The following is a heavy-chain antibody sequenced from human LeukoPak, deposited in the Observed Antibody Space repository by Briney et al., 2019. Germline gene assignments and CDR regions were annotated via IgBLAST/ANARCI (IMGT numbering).Heavy chain of an antibody. CDR1: GGSISSYY. CDR3: ARHTTKTWDY. CDR2: FYYSGST. J-gene: IGHJ4*02. D-gene: IGHD1-1*01. Sequence: PSETLSLTCTVSGGSISSYYWSWIRQPPGKGLEWIGSFYYSGSTYHNPSLKSRVTISVDTSRKQFSLKLSSATAADTAVYYCARHTTKTWDYWGQGTLVTVSS. V-gene: IGHV4-39*01.